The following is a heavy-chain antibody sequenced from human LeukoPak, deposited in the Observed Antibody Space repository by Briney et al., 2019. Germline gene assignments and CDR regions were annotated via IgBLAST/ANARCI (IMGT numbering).Heavy chain of an antibody. D-gene: IGHD6-13*01. CDR1: GGSFSGYY. CDR3: GRGSYSLFDY. CDR2: INHSGST. V-gene: IGHV4-34*01. J-gene: IGHJ4*02. Sequence: SETLSLTCAVYGGSFSGYYWSWIRQPPGKGLEWIGEINHSGSTNYNPSLKSRVTISVDTSKNQFSLKLSSVTAADTAVYYCGRGSYSLFDYWGQGTLVTVSS.